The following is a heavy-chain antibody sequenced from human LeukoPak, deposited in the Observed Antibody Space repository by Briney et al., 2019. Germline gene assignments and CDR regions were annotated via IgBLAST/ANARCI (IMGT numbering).Heavy chain of an antibody. D-gene: IGHD1-26*01. CDR3: TRHSIVGATPEDY. Sequence: GGSLKLSCAASGFTFSGSAMHWVRQASGKGLEWVGRIRSKANSYATAYAASVKGRFTISRDDSKNTAYLQMNSLKTEDTAVCYCTRHSIVGATPEDYWGQGTLVTVSS. CDR1: GFTFSGSA. CDR2: IRSKANSYAT. V-gene: IGHV3-73*01. J-gene: IGHJ4*02.